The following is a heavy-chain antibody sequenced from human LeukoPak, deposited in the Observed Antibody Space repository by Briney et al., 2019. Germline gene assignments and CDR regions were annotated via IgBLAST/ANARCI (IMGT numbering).Heavy chain of an antibody. J-gene: IGHJ3*02. CDR2: ISSSSSYI. CDR3: ARDDDSSGYYYVRNAIDI. V-gene: IGHV3-21*01. CDR1: GFTFSSYS. Sequence: PGGSLRLSCAASGFTFSSYSMNWVRQAPGKGLEWVSSISSSSSYIYYADSVKGRFTISRDNAKNSLYLQMNSLRAEDTAVYYCARDDDSSGYYYVRNAIDIWGQGTMVTVSS. D-gene: IGHD3-22*01.